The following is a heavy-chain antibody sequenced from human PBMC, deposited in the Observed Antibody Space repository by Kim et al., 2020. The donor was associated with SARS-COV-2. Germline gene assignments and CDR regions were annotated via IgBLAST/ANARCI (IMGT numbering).Heavy chain of an antibody. CDR2: ISSSSSYI. CDR3: AVGYCSGGSCYSNDY. CDR1: GFTFSSYS. Sequence: GGSLRLSCAASGFTFSSYSMNWVRQAPGKGLEWVSSISSSSSYIYYADSVKGRFTISRDNAKNSLYLQMNSLRAEDTAVYYCAVGYCSGGSCYSNDYWGQGTLVTVSS. J-gene: IGHJ4*01. V-gene: IGHV3-21*01. D-gene: IGHD2-15*01.